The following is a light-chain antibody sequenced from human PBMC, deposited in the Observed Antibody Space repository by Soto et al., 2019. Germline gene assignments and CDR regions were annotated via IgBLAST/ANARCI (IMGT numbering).Light chain of an antibody. CDR3: QQYVHWPPGA. CDR1: QSVSSS. V-gene: IGKV3-15*01. J-gene: IGKJ1*01. CDR2: DTS. Sequence: EIVVTQSPATLFVSPGERVTLSCRASQSVSSSLAWHQQRPGQAPRLLIYDTSTRAAGIAARFSGSGSGTEFTLTVSSLQSEDSAVYYCQQYVHWPPGAFGQGTTVEIK.